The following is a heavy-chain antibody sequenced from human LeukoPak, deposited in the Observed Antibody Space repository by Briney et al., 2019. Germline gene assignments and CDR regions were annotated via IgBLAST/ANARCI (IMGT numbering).Heavy chain of an antibody. CDR1: GFTFSSYE. V-gene: IGHV3-21*01. J-gene: IGHJ4*02. Sequence: PGGSLRLSCAASGFTFSSYEMNWVRQAPGKGLEWVSSISSSSLYIYYADSVKGRFTISRDNAKSSLYLQLNSLRAEDTAVYYCATDDYGGLDYWGQGTLVTVSS. CDR3: ATDDYGGLDY. D-gene: IGHD4-23*01. CDR2: ISSSSLYI.